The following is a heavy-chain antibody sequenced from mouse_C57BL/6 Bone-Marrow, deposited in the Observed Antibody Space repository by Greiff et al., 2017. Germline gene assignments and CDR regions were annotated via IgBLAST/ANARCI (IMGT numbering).Heavy chain of an antibody. CDR1: GYTFTSYG. J-gene: IGHJ3*01. Sequence: VKLVESGAELARPGASVKLSCKASGYTFTSYGISWVKQRTGQGLEWIGEIYPRSGNTYYNEKFKGKATLTADKSSSTAYMELRSLTSEDSAVYFCASLDDGYYPLAYWGQGTLVTVSA. CDR3: ASLDDGYYPLAY. D-gene: IGHD2-3*01. V-gene: IGHV1-81*01. CDR2: IYPRSGNT.